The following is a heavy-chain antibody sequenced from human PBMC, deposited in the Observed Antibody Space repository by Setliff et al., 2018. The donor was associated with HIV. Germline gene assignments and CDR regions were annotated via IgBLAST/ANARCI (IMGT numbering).Heavy chain of an antibody. CDR1: GLTFSSYA. V-gene: IGHV3-30*04. D-gene: IGHD5-18*01. CDR3: AKVDSYAGKNFDY. CDR2: ISYDGSNK. Sequence: GGSLRLSCVASGLTFSSYAMHWVRQAPGKGLEWVAVISYDGSNKYYADSVKGRFTISRDNSKNTLYLQMNSLSAEDTAVYYCAKVDSYAGKNFDYWGQGTLVTVSS. J-gene: IGHJ4*02.